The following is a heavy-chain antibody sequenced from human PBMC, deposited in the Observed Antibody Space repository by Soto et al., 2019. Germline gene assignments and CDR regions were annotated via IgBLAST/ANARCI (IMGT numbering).Heavy chain of an antibody. J-gene: IGHJ5*02. CDR2: VYQTVSA. Sequence: ASETLSLTCAVSGYSISSGFYWAWIRQTPGKGLEWIGSVYQTVSAYYNPSLNSRVTLSIDMTNNHVSLILNSATAADTAVYYCARVGPWVPYYYDSSPYTFENWFDPWGQGTLVTVSS. V-gene: IGHV4-38-2*01. CDR3: ARVGPWVPYYYDSSPYTFENWFDP. D-gene: IGHD3-22*01. CDR1: GYSISSGFY.